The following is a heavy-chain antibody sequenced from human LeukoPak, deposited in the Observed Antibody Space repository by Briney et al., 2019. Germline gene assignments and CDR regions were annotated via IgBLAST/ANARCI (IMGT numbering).Heavy chain of an antibody. V-gene: IGHV5-51*01. Sequence: ESLKISCKGSAYTFTTSWIACWLQMPARNLEWWVIIFPGDSDTRYSPSFQGQVTMSADKSISTAYLQWSSLKASDTAMYYCARSGYSDYETDYWGQGTLVTVSS. CDR3: ARSGYSDYETDY. J-gene: IGHJ4*02. CDR1: AYTFTTSW. D-gene: IGHD5-12*01. CDR2: IFPGDSDT.